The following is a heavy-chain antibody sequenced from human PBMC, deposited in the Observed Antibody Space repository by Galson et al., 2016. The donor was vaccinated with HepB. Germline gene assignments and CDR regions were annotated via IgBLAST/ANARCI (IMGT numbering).Heavy chain of an antibody. CDR1: GFAVGGDY. D-gene: IGHD3-16*01. Sequence: SLRLSCAASGFAVGGDYLSWVRLAPGKGLEWVSVIHAGGSKFYRDSVEGRFSISRDNSKNTVSLQMNNLRAEDTGLYYCVRGINSDSWGQGALVTVSS. CDR3: VRGINSDS. CDR2: IHAGGSK. J-gene: IGHJ4*02. V-gene: IGHV3-66*01.